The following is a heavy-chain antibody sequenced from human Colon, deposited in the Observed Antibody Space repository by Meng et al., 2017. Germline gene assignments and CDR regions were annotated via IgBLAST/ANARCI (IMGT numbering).Heavy chain of an antibody. J-gene: IGHJ4*02. CDR3: AATTAYNSESQEDFVY. CDR1: GATINSGSSH. V-gene: IGHV4-61*02. D-gene: IGHD3-10*01. Sequence: SETLSLTCTVSGATINSGSSHWNWIRQPAGKGLEWIGRIDASGTTYYNPDLKSRVTMSVDTSKNQMYLNLHSVTAADTADYYCAATTAYNSESQEDFVYWGQGTLVTVSS. CDR2: IDASGTT.